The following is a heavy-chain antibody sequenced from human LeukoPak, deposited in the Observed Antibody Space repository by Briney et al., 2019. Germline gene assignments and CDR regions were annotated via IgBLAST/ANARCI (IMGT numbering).Heavy chain of an antibody. V-gene: IGHV1-69*05. CDR3: ARERGPIFGVVITEDDAFDI. Sequence: SVKVSCKASGGTFSSYAISWVRQALGQGLEWMGGIIPIFGTANYAQKFQGRVTITTDESTSTAYMELSSLRSEDTAVYYCARERGPIFGVVITEDDAFDIWGQGTMVTVSS. CDR2: IIPIFGTA. D-gene: IGHD3-3*01. CDR1: GGTFSSYA. J-gene: IGHJ3*02.